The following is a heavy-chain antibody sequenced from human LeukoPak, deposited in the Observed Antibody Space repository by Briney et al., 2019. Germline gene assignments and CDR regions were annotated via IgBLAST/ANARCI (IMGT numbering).Heavy chain of an antibody. CDR1: GGSISSYY. V-gene: IGHV4-59*08. Sequence: KPSETLSLTCTVSGGSISSYYWSWIRQPPGKGLERIGHIYYTGSTYYNPSLKSRVTISVDTSKNQFSLKLSSVTAADTAVYYCARQTKSDDAFDIWGQGTMVTVSS. CDR2: IYYTGST. CDR3: ARQTKSDDAFDI. J-gene: IGHJ3*02.